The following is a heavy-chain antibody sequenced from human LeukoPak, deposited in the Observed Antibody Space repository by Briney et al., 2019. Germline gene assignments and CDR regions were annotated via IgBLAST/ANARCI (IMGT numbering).Heavy chain of an antibody. CDR1: GGSISRGDYY. D-gene: IGHD4-17*01. Sequence: PSETLSLTCTVSGGSISRGDYYWSWIRQPPGKGLEWIGYIYYRRSTYYNPSLKSRVTISVDPSKNQFCLKLSSVTAADTAVYYCARSTPSLYGDTPSAFDIWGQGTMVTVSA. CDR2: IYYRRST. J-gene: IGHJ3*02. CDR3: ARSTPSLYGDTPSAFDI. V-gene: IGHV4-30-4*01.